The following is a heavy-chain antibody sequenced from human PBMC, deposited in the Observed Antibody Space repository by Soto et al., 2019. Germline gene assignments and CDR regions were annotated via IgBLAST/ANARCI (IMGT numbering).Heavy chain of an antibody. Sequence: SETLSLTCTVAGGTISSYYWSWIRQHQGKGLEWIGYIYYSGSTNYNPSLKSRVTISVDTSKNQFSLKLSSVTAADTAVYYCAREGAAPYYYYGMDVWGQGTTVTVSS. CDR2: IYYSGST. D-gene: IGHD6-6*01. J-gene: IGHJ6*02. CDR1: GGTISSYY. CDR3: AREGAAPYYYYGMDV. V-gene: IGHV4-59*12.